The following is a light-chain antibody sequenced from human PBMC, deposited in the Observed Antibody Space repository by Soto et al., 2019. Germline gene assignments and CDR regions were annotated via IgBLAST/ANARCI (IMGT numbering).Light chain of an antibody. Sequence: QSALTQPASVSGSPGQSITISCTGTSSDIGGHKYVSWYQQHPDKAPKVLIIEVSNRPSGISNRFSGSKSGNTASLTISGLQAEDEADYYCSSYTSSTTSVVFGGGTKLTVL. CDR1: SSDIGGHKY. CDR3: SSYTSSTTSVV. J-gene: IGLJ2*01. V-gene: IGLV2-14*01. CDR2: EVS.